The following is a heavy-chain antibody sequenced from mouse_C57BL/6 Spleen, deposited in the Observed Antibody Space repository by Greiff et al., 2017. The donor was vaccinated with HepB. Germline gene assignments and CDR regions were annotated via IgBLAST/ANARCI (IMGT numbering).Heavy chain of an antibody. CDR1: GYTFTGYD. Sequence: VQLQQSGPELVKPGASVKLSCKASGYTFTGYDINWVKKGPGQGLEGIGWIYPRDGSNKYNEKFKGKATWTVDTSSSTPYMALHSLTSEDSAFYFCARSGTGYYAMDYWGQGTSVTVSS. D-gene: IGHD3-3*01. CDR2: IYPRDGSN. V-gene: IGHV1-85*01. J-gene: IGHJ4*01. CDR3: ARSGTGYYAMDY.